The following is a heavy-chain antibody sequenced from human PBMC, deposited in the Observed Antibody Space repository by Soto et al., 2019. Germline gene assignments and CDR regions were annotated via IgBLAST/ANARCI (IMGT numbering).Heavy chain of an antibody. CDR3: AVSSGWNDFDY. Sequence: GGSLRLSCAASGFTFSSYAMSWVRQAPGKGLEWVSYISSSSSTIYYADSVKGRFTISRDNAKNSLYLQMNSLRAEDTAVYYCAVSSGWNDFDYWGQGTLVTVSS. V-gene: IGHV3-48*04. J-gene: IGHJ4*02. D-gene: IGHD6-19*01. CDR2: ISSSSSTI. CDR1: GFTFSSYA.